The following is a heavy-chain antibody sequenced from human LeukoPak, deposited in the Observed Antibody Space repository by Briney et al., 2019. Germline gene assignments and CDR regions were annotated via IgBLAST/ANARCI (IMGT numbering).Heavy chain of an antibody. Sequence: GGSLRLSCAASGFTLSSYAMSWVRQGPGKGLEWVSAISVSGNTYHADSVKGRFTISRDNSKSTLFLQMNSLRAEDTALYYCVKRTMAGVLERRTYYFDYWGQGSLVTVSP. V-gene: IGHV3-23*01. D-gene: IGHD2-2*01. CDR3: VKRTMAGVLERRTYYFDY. J-gene: IGHJ4*02. CDR2: ISVSGNT. CDR1: GFTLSSYA.